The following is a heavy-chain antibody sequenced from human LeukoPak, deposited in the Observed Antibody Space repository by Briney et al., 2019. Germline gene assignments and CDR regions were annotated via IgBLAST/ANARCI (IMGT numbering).Heavy chain of an antibody. J-gene: IGHJ5*02. Sequence: PSETLSLTCAVYGGSFSGYYWSWIRQPAGKGLEGIGRIYTSGSTNYNPSLKSRVTMSVDTSKNQFSLKLSSVTAADTAVYYCARDSTRTGGFDPWGQGTLVTVSS. CDR2: IYTSGST. D-gene: IGHD2-2*01. V-gene: IGHV4-4*07. CDR3: ARDSTRTGGFDP. CDR1: GGSFSGYY.